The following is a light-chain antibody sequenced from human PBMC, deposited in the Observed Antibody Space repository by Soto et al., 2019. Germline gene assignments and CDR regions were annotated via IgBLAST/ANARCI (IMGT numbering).Light chain of an antibody. CDR2: RNN. CDR1: SSDIGITN. CDR3: ALWDDSLSGVV. Sequence: QSALIQAPSASGTPGQRVTISCSGSSSDIGITNVYWYHHVPGTTPKLLIYRNNQRPSGVPGRFSGSKSGSSASLAISGLRSEDEGIYTCALWDDSLSGVVFGGGTKVTVL. J-gene: IGLJ2*01. V-gene: IGLV1-47*01.